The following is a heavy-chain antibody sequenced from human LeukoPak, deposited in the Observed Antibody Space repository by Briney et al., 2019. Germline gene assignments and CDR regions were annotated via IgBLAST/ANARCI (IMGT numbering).Heavy chain of an antibody. CDR1: GFTFSDYY. CDR3: ARGGYDILTDTSFFDP. CDR2: ISSSGTYA. J-gene: IGHJ5*02. D-gene: IGHD3-9*01. V-gene: IGHV3-11*05. Sequence: KPGGSLRLSCVASGFTFSDYYMSWIRQAPGKGLQYVSYISSSGTYANYANSVKGRFTNSRDNAKNSLYLQMNSLRADDTAVYYCARGGYDILTDTSFFDPWGQGTLVTVSS.